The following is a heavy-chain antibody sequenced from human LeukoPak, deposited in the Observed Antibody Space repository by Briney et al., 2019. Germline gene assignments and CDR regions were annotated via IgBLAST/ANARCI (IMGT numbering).Heavy chain of an antibody. D-gene: IGHD3-22*01. J-gene: IGHJ3*02. Sequence: SVKVSFKASGGTFGSCDFTFTSYAISWVRQAPRQGLEWMGGIIPIYGRVTYPQKFQGRVTITADESTRTVTMQLSSLRSEDTAVYYCAGFFSDNSNDAFDIWGQGTVATVS. V-gene: IGHV1-69*13. CDR2: IIPIYGRV. CDR3: AGFFSDNSNDAFDI. CDR1: GGTFGSCDFTFTSYA.